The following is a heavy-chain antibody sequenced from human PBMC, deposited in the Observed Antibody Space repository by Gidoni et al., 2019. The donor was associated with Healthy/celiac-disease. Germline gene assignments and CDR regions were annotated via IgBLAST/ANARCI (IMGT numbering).Heavy chain of an antibody. CDR2: IYWNDDK. J-gene: IGHJ5*02. CDR3: AHLMVRGATLNWFDP. Sequence: QLTLKESGPTLVKPTQTLTLTCTFSGFSLSTSGVGVGWIRQPPGKALEWLALIYWNDDKRYSPSLKSRLTITKDTSKNQVVLTMTNMDPVDTATYYCAHLMVRGATLNWFDPWGQGTLVTVSS. CDR1: GFSLSTSGVG. D-gene: IGHD3-10*01. V-gene: IGHV2-5*01.